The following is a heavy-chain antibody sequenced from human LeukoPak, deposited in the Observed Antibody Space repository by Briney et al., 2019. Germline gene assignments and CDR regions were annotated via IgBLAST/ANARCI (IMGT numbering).Heavy chain of an antibody. V-gene: IGHV4-61*09. CDR3: AKKQGTHAFDI. D-gene: IGHD1/OR15-1a*01. Sequence: SETLSLTCTVSGGSINSGSYYWNWIRQSAGKGLEWIGHIHTTGSTNCNPSLKSRVTTSLDTSKNQFSLKLSSVTAADTALYYCAKKQGTHAFDIWGQGTMVTVSS. CDR2: IHTTGST. J-gene: IGHJ3*02. CDR1: GGSINSGSYY.